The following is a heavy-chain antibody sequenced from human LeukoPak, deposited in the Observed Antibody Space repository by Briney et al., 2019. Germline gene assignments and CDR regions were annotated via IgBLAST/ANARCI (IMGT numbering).Heavy chain of an antibody. CDR3: ASYRYGSSFAFDI. D-gene: IGHD6-6*01. CDR2: IYSGGST. CDR1: GFTVSTNY. J-gene: IGHJ3*02. V-gene: IGHV3-66*01. Sequence: GGSLRLSRGASGFTVSTNYMSWVRQAPGKGLEWGSIIYSGGSTYYADSVKGRFTISRDNSKNTLYLRMNSLRAEDTAVYYCASYRYGSSFAFDIWGQGTMVTVSS.